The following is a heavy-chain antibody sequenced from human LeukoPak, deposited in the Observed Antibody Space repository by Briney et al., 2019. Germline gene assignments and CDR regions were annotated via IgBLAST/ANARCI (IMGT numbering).Heavy chain of an antibody. CDR3: ARYYDSSGYYYSTPYYFDY. Sequence: GASVKVSCKASGYTFTSYGISWVRQAPGQGLEWIGWISAYNGNTNYAQKLQGRVTMTTDTSTSTAYMELRSLRSDDTAVYYCARYYDSSGYYYSTPYYFDYWGQGTLVTVSS. V-gene: IGHV1-18*01. CDR2: ISAYNGNT. J-gene: IGHJ4*02. CDR1: GYTFTSYG. D-gene: IGHD3-22*01.